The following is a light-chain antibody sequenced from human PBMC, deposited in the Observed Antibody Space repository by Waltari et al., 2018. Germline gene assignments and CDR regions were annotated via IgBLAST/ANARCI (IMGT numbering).Light chain of an antibody. Sequence: SSDLTQDPSLSVALGQTVRITCQGASLRSYYASWYQQRPWQAPILVLYGPDNRPSGIPDRFSGSTSGNTASLTITGAQAEDEADYYCHSRETFSTRLFGGGTRLTV. CDR3: HSRETFSTRL. CDR2: GPD. V-gene: IGLV3-19*01. J-gene: IGLJ2*01. CDR1: SLRSYY.